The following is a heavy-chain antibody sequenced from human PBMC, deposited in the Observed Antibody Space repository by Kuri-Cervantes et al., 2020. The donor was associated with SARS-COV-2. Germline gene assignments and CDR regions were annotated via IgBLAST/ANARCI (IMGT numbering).Heavy chain of an antibody. Sequence: GESLKISCAASGFTFSSYGMHWVRQAPGKGLEWVAFIRYDGSNKYYADSVKGRFIISRDNSKNTLHLQMNSLRPEDTALYYCARQYSESYGDTFDIWGHGTMVTVSS. D-gene: IGHD1-26*01. V-gene: IGHV3-30*02. CDR2: IRYDGSNK. J-gene: IGHJ3*02. CDR1: GFTFSSYG. CDR3: ARQYSESYGDTFDI.